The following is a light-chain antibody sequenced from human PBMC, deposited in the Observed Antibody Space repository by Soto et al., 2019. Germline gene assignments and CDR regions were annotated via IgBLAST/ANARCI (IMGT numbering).Light chain of an antibody. CDR1: QSVSNN. CDR3: QQYNNWPPWT. Sequence: EIVMTQSPATLSVSPGERATLSCRASQSVSNNLAWYQQKPGQAPRLLIYGASTRATGIPSRFSGSGSGTEFTLTISSLQSEDFAVYYCQQYNNWPPWTFGQGTKVEIK. CDR2: GAS. V-gene: IGKV3-15*01. J-gene: IGKJ1*01.